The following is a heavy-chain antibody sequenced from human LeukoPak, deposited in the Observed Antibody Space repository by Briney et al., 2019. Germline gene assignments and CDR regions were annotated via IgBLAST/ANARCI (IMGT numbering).Heavy chain of an antibody. J-gene: IGHJ2*01. V-gene: IGHV3-64*01. CDR1: GFTFSSYA. CDR3: AKALNYWYFDL. CDR2: ISSNGGST. Sequence: GGSLRLSCAASGFTFSSYAMHWVRQAPGKGLEYVSAISSNGGSTYYANSVKGRFTISRDSSKNTLYLQMGSLRAEDTATYYCAKALNYWYFDLWGRGNLVTVSS.